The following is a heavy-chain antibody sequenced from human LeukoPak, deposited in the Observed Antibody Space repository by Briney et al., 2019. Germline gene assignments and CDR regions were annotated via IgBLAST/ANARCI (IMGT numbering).Heavy chain of an antibody. J-gene: IGHJ6*02. CDR1: GFNFSNYR. CDR2: ISSRSKYR. CDR3: ARDLYLLRGYSVHEARWQLYGMDV. Sequence: PGGSLRLSCVGSGFNFSNYRMKWVRQAPGKGLEWLSSISSRSKYRQYADSLKGRFTISRDNAKNSSYLHIDSLRAEDTAIYYCARDLYLLRGYSVHEARWQLYGMDVWGRGTTVTVSS. D-gene: IGHD5/OR15-5a*01. V-gene: IGHV3-21*04.